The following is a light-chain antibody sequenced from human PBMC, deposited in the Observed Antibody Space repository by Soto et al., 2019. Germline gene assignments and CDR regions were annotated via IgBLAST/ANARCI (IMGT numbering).Light chain of an antibody. V-gene: IGKV3-15*01. J-gene: IGKJ4*01. CDR1: QSVGSA. CDR2: AAS. Sequence: EIVMTQSPATLSVSPGETATLSCRASQSVGSAVAWYQHKPGQAPRLLIVAASIRATGVPGRFSRGGSGTAFTPTITRLQSEHLAVYFSPQYQNWPPLTFGGGTPVPIK. CDR3: PQYQNWPPLT.